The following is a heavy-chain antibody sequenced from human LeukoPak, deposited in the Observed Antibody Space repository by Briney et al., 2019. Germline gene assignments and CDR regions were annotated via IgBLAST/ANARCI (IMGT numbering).Heavy chain of an antibody. J-gene: IGHJ4*02. CDR1: GGAISSYY. Sequence: SETLSLTCTVSGGAISSYYWSWIRQPPGKGLEWIGYIYYSGSTNYNPSLKSRVTISVDTSKNQFSLTLSSVSAADTAVYYCACLNYNGSGSYTFFDYWGQGTLVTVSS. V-gene: IGHV4-59*08. CDR2: IYYSGST. D-gene: IGHD3-10*01. CDR3: ACLNYNGSGSYTFFDY.